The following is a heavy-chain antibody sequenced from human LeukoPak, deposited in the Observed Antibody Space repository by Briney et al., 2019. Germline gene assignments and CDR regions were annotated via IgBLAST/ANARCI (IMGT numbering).Heavy chain of an antibody. Sequence: ASVKVSCKASGYTFTSYGISWVRQAPGQGLEWMGWISAYNGNTNYAQKLQGRVTMTTDTSTSTAYMELRSLRSDDTALYYCARDIPKTGWYAQWSSYFDLWGRGTLVTVSS. V-gene: IGHV1-18*01. D-gene: IGHD6-19*01. CDR2: ISAYNGNT. CDR1: GYTFTSYG. CDR3: ARDIPKTGWYAQWSSYFDL. J-gene: IGHJ2*01.